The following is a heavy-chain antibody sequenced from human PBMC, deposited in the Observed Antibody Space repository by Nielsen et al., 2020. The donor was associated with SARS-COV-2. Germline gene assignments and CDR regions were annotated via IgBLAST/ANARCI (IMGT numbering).Heavy chain of an antibody. CDR2: ISWNSGSI. J-gene: IGHJ4*02. V-gene: IGHV3-9*01. CDR1: GFILNDYY. D-gene: IGHD3-22*01. CDR3: AKWESTTYYYDSSGYFVFDY. Sequence: GGSLRLSCAASGFILNDYYLHWVRKAPGKGLEWVSGISWNSGSIGYADSVKGRFTISRDNAKNSLYLQMNSLRAEDTALYYCAKWESTTYYYDSSGYFVFDYWGQGTLVTVSS.